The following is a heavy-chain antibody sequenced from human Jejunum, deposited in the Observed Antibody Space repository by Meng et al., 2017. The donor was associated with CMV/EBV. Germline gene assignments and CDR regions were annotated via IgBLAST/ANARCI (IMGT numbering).Heavy chain of an antibody. J-gene: IGHJ4*02. Sequence: SGLSFSGYEMSWVRQGPGKGLEWVSYINNGGGTIHYADSVKGRFTSSRDNAKNLLYLEMNSLRVEDTAIYYCANEYSSGWWYYFDCWGQGTLVTVSS. D-gene: IGHD6-19*01. CDR3: ANEYSSGWWYYFDC. CDR1: GLSFSGYE. V-gene: IGHV3-48*03. CDR2: INNGGGTI.